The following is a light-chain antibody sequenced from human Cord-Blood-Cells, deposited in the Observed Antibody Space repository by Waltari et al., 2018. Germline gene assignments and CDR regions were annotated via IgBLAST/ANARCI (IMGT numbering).Light chain of an antibody. V-gene: IGLV2-8*01. CDR2: EVS. Sequence: QSALTQPPSASGSPGQSVTISCTGTSTDVGGYNYISWYQQQPGKAPKLMIYEVSQRPSGVPDRFSGSKSGNTASLTVSGLQAEDEADYYCSSYAGSNNWVFGGGTKLTVL. CDR1: STDVGGYNY. CDR3: SSYAGSNNWV. J-gene: IGLJ3*02.